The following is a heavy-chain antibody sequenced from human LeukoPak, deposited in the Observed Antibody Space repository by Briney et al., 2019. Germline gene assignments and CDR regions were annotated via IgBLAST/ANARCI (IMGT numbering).Heavy chain of an antibody. D-gene: IGHD3-9*01. CDR3: ARVLMAGDSAWISIFDY. J-gene: IGHJ4*02. Sequence: PGGSLRLSCAASGFTFSSYWMHWVRQAPGKGLVWICRLNGYGSSANYADSVQGRFTSCRDNTQNTLYLQMNGLRAEDTAVYYCARVLMAGDSAWISIFDYWGQGALVTVSS. CDR1: GFTFSSYW. CDR2: LNGYGSSA. V-gene: IGHV3-74*01.